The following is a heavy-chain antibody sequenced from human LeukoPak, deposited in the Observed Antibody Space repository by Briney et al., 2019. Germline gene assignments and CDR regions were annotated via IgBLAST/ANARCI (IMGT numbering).Heavy chain of an antibody. CDR3: ARGHYYDSSGRGDDAFDI. D-gene: IGHD3-22*01. CDR1: GFTFSSYW. V-gene: IGHV3-7*03. CDR2: IKQDGSEK. J-gene: IGHJ3*02. Sequence: GGSLRLSCAASGFTFSSYWMSWVRQAPGKGLEWVANIKQDGSEKYYVDSVKGRFTISRDNAKNSLYLQMNSLRADDTAVYYCARGHYYDSSGRGDDAFDIWGQGTMVTVSS.